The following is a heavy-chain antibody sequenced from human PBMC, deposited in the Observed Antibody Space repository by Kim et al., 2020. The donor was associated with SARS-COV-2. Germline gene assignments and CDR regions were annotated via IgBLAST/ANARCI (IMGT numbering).Heavy chain of an antibody. CDR3: ARDPHDY. Sequence: DGSEKYYVDSVKGRFTISRDNAKNSLYLQMNSLRAEDTAVYYCARDPHDYWGQGTLVTVSS. V-gene: IGHV3-7*01. J-gene: IGHJ4*02. CDR2: DGSEK.